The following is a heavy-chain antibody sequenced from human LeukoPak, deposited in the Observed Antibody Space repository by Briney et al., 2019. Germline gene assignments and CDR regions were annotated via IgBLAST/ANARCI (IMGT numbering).Heavy chain of an antibody. V-gene: IGHV4-34*01. D-gene: IGHD2-2*01. Sequence: SETLSLTCAVYGGSFSGYYWSWIRQPPGKGLEWIGEINHSGSTNYNPSLKSRVTISVDTSKNQFSLKLSSVTAADTAVYYCARVVPAAMSFEERWFDPWGQGTLVTVSS. CDR2: INHSGST. CDR3: ARVVPAAMSFEERWFDP. CDR1: GGSFSGYY. J-gene: IGHJ5*02.